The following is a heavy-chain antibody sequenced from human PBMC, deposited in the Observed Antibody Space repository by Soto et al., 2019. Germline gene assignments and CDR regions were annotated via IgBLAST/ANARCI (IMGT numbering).Heavy chain of an antibody. D-gene: IGHD6-6*01. J-gene: IGHJ6*02. Sequence: LEQSGAEVKKPGASVKVSCTASGYTFTSFGVSWVRQVPGQGLEWMGWISGYNGDTDYAQKFQGRVTMTTDRYTSTAYMEVRSLRSDDTAVYYCARDKPQQIVGYNYYYGMDVWGQGTTVTVSS. CDR1: GYTFTSFG. CDR3: ARDKPQQIVGYNYYYGMDV. V-gene: IGHV1-18*04. CDR2: ISGYNGDT.